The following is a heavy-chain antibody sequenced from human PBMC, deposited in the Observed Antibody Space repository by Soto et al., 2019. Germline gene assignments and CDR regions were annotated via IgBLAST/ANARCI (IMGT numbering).Heavy chain of an antibody. CDR1: GFTFSDYY. Sequence: GASLRLSCAASGFTFSDYYMTWIRQAPGKGLEWVSYISSKGNIIYYADSVKGRFTISRDNAKNSLYLQMNGLRAEETAVYYCARAGETQGWFDPWGQGTLVTVSS. CDR2: ISSKGNII. V-gene: IGHV3-11*01. J-gene: IGHJ5*02. CDR3: ARAGETQGWFDP.